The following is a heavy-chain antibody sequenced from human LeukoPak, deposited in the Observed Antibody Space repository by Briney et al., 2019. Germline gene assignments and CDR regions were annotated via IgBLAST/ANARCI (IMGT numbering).Heavy chain of an antibody. D-gene: IGHD1-26*01. Sequence: SETLSLTCTVSGGSISSSSYYWGWIRQPPGKGLEWIGSIYYVGSTYYNPSLKSRVTISVDTSKNQFSLKVRSVTAADTAVYYCAKTYSGSRGWFDPWGQGTLVTVSS. CDR3: AKTYSGSRGWFDP. CDR2: IYYVGST. J-gene: IGHJ5*02. CDR1: GGSISSSSYY. V-gene: IGHV4-39*01.